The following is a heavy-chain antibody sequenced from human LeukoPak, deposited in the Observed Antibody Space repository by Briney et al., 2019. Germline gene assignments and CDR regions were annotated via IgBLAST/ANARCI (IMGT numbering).Heavy chain of an antibody. CDR3: ARPRAGYYDILTGYYYFDY. Sequence: GESLKISCKIARYSFTTYWIGWVRQMPGYGLEWMGIIYIGDSDTTYSPSFQGQVTISADKSISTAYLQWSSLKASDTAMYYCARPRAGYYDILTGYYYFDYWGQGTLVTVSS. D-gene: IGHD3-9*01. J-gene: IGHJ4*02. CDR2: IYIGDSDT. V-gene: IGHV5-51*01. CDR1: RYSFTTYW.